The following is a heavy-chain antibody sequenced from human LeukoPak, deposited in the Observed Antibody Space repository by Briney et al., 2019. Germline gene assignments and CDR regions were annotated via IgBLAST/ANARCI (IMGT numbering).Heavy chain of an antibody. J-gene: IGHJ4*02. Sequence: QTGGSLRLSCAASGSTFSSYWMNWVRQAPGKGLEWVANIEQDGSEKYYVDSVKGRFTISRDNAQNSLYLQMNSLRAEDTAVYYCARDHARDGYNFWGQGTLVTVSS. D-gene: IGHD5-24*01. CDR1: GSTFSSYW. V-gene: IGHV3-7*01. CDR2: IEQDGSEK. CDR3: ARDHARDGYNF.